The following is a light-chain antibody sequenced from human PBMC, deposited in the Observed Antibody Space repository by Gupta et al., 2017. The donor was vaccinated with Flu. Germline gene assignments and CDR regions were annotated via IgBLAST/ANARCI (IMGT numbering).Light chain of an antibody. V-gene: IGLV1-44*01. CDR2: NVS. Sequence: QSVLTQPPSASGPPGQGVTISCSGSSSNIGSNTVTWYQQFPGTAPKPLIYNVSERPSGVPDRFSGSKSGTSASLAISGLHSEDEADYYCAAWDDNQNGWVFGGGTKLTVL. J-gene: IGLJ3*02. CDR1: SSNIGSNT. CDR3: AAWDDNQNGWV.